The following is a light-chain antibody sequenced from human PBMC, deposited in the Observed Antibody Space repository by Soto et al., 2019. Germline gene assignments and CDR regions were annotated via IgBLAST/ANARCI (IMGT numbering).Light chain of an antibody. V-gene: IGLV2-14*03. J-gene: IGLJ2*01. Sequence: QSALTQPASESGSPGQSITISCTGTSSDVGGYNYVSWYQQHPGKAPKLLICDVTNRPSGVSNRFSGSKSGNTASLTISGLQTEDEADYYCSSFASSIPLVFGGGTKLTVL. CDR1: SSDVGGYNY. CDR2: DVT. CDR3: SSFASSIPLV.